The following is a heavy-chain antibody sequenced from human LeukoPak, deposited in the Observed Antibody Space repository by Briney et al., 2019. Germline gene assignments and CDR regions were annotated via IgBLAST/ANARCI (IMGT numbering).Heavy chain of an antibody. D-gene: IGHD4-17*01. V-gene: IGHV4-59*11. J-gene: IGHJ3*02. CDR3: ARDLVTVTKGFDI. CDR2: ISYIGGT. CDR1: DDSFSSHY. Sequence: SETLSLTCAVSDDSFSSHYWTWIRQPPGKGLEWIGYISYIGGTNYNPSLKSRVTISIDTSRNQFSLRLSSVTAADTAVYYCARDLVTVTKGFDIWGQGTMVSVSS.